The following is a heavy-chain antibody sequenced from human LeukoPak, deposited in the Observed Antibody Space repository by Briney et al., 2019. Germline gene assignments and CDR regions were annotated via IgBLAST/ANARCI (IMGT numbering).Heavy chain of an antibody. Sequence: GRSLRLSCAASGFTFSSYAMHWVRQAPGKGLEWVAVISYDGSNKYYADSVKGRFTISRDNSKNTLYLQMNSLRAEDTAVYYCARGRGGDSSSWPLDAFGIWGQGTMVTVSS. V-gene: IGHV3-30-3*01. D-gene: IGHD6-13*01. CDR3: ARGRGGDSSSWPLDAFGI. CDR1: GFTFSSYA. J-gene: IGHJ3*02. CDR2: ISYDGSNK.